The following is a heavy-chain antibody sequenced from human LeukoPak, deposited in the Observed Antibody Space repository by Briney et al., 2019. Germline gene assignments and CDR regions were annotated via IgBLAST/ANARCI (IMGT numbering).Heavy chain of an antibody. V-gene: IGHV1-69*13. CDR3: ARARNTAMVGYDAFDI. CDR1: GGTFSSYA. D-gene: IGHD5-18*01. J-gene: IGHJ3*02. CDR2: IIPIFGTA. Sequence: SVEVSCKASGGTFSSYAISWVRQAPGQGLEWMGGIIPIFGTANYAQKFQGRVTITADESTSTAYMELSSLRSEDTAVYYCARARNTAMVGYDAFDIWGQGTMVTVSS.